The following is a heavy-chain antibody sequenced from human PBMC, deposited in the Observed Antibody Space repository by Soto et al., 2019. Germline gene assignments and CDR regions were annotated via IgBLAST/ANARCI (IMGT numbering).Heavy chain of an antibody. CDR2: ISAYNGNT. V-gene: IGHV1-18*01. CDR3: ARDGRGYYYDSSGYYEYYYYGMDV. CDR1: GYTFTSYG. D-gene: IGHD3-22*01. J-gene: IGHJ6*02. Sequence: GASVKVSCKASGYTFTSYGISWVRQAPGQGLEWMGWISAYNGNTNYAQKLQGRVTMTTDTSTSTAYMELRSLRSDDTAVYYCARDGRGYYYDSSGYYEYYYYGMDVWGQGTTVTV.